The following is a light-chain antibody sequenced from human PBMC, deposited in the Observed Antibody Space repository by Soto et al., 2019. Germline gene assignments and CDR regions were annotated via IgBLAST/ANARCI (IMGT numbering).Light chain of an antibody. CDR2: EVT. Sequence: QSALTQPASVSGSTGQSITISCTGTSSDIGSYKLVSWYQQHPGKVPKLMIYEVTKRPSGVSDRFSGSKSCNTASLTISGLQAEDEADYYCFSYAGNSIYVFGTGTKLTVL. CDR3: FSYAGNSIYV. J-gene: IGLJ1*01. CDR1: SSDIGSYKL. V-gene: IGLV2-23*02.